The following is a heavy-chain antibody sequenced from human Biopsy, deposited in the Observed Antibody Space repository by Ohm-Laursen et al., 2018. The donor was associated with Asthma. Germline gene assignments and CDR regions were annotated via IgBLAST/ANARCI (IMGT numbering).Heavy chain of an antibody. D-gene: IGHD3-9*01. J-gene: IGHJ3*01. CDR2: VTTGNGDT. CDR1: GYNFISFA. CDR3: ARTYYDFLTGQVKDVFGV. V-gene: IGHV1-3*04. Sequence: ASVKVYCKASGYNFISFAIHWVRQAPGQRLEWMGWVTTGNGDTKYSQKFQGRVTITRDTSASTAYMELRSLRSEDTATYYCARTYYDFLTGQVKDVFGVWGQGTMVTVSS.